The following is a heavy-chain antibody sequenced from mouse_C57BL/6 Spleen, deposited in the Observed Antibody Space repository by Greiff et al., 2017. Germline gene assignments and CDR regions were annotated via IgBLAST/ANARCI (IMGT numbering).Heavy chain of an antibody. J-gene: IGHJ2*01. V-gene: IGHV1-26*01. CDR2: INPNNGGT. CDR1: GYTFTDYY. CDR3: ARGIYSGDYFDY. D-gene: IGHD2-12*01. Sequence: VQLQQSGPELVKPGASVKISCKASGYTFTDYYMNWVKQSHGKSLEWIGDINPNNGGTSYNQKFKGKATLTVDKSSSTAYMELRSLTSEDSAVYYCARGIYSGDYFDYWGQGTTLTVSS.